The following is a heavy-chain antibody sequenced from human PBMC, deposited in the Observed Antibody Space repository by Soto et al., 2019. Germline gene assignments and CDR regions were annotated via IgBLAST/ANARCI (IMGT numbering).Heavy chain of an antibody. J-gene: IGHJ6*02. CDR3: ANLHNVAGDGTPHDYGFDV. V-gene: IGHV3-30-3*01. CDR1: GFTFSVYP. D-gene: IGHD6-13*01. CDR2: ISLDGNRV. Sequence: QVQLVESGGGVVQPGRSLRLSCAASGFTFSVYPMHWVRQAPGKGLEWVAFISLDGNRVFYADSVKGRFTISRDNSKNTVYLQMNKLRPVDAAIDHCANLHNVAGDGTPHDYGFDVWGQGTTVTVSS.